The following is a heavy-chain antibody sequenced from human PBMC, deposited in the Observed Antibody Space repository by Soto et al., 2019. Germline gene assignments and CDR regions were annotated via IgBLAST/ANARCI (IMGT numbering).Heavy chain of an antibody. CDR3: AGGYYHDSSGPSHYYYSGMDV. CDR2: IIPSFGTA. J-gene: IGHJ6*02. V-gene: IGHV1-69*01. D-gene: IGHD3-22*01. CDR1: GGTFSSYG. Sequence: QVQLVQSGAEVKNPGSSVKVSCKASGGTFSSYGISWVRQAPGQGLEWMGGIIPSFGTANYAQKLEGRVTLTADESTSTSYMDLSTLKSADTALYFCAGGYYHDSSGPSHYYYSGMDVWGQGTTVTVSS.